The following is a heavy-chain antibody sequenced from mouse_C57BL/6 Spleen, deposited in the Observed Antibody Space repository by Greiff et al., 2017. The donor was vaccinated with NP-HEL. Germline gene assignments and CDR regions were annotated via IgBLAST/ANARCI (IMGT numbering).Heavy chain of an antibody. CDR2: IDPWGGVT. V-gene: IGHV1-59*01. J-gene: IGHJ2*01. CDR3: ARDNGNYFDD. D-gene: IGHD1-2*01. CDR1: GYRGTSDG. Sequence: QVQLQQPGAELVRQGTSVKLSCKALGYRGTSDGGQLLGRVPGQGLEWIGMIDPWGGVTNYNQKFKGKATLTVDKSSSTAYMQLSSLTSEDSAVYYCARDNGNYFDDWGKGTTLTVAS.